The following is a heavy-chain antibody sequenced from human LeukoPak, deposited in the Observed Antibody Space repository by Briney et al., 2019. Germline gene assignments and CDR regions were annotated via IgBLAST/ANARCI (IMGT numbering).Heavy chain of an antibody. CDR2: IYYTGST. J-gene: IGHJ5*02. D-gene: IGHD1-1*01. CDR1: GGSINSYY. CDR3: ARDGTPGTTFRFDP. V-gene: IGHV4-59*01. Sequence: SETLSLTCSVSGGSINSYYWSWFRQPPGKGLEWIGNIYYTGSTNYNPSLQSRVTMSVDTSKNQFSLNVSSVTAADTAVYYCARDGTPGTTFRFDPWGQGTLVIVSS.